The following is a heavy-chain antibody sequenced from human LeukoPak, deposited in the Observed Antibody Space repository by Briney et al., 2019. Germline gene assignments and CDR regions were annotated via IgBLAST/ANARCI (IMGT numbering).Heavy chain of an antibody. J-gene: IGHJ4*02. CDR3: ARVWVYCSSTSCYVDY. CDR2: TIGSGYNT. CDR1: GFTFSNYA. V-gene: IGHV3-23*01. Sequence: GGSLRLSCAASGFTFSNYAMSWVRQAPGKGLEWVSATIGSGYNTYYADSVKGRFAISRDSSKNTLYLQMNSLRAEDTAVYYCARVWVYCSSTSCYVDYWGQGTLVTVSS. D-gene: IGHD2-2*01.